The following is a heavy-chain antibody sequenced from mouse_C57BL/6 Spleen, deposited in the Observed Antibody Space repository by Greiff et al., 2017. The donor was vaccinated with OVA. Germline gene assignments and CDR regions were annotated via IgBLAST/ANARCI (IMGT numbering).Heavy chain of an antibody. CDR3: TRRDGYYYGSGGDY. CDR2: IDPETGGT. CDR1: GYTFTDYE. D-gene: IGHD1-1*01. V-gene: IGHV1-15*01. J-gene: IGHJ2*01. Sequence: VQLQQSGAELVRPGASVTLSCKASGYTFTDYEMHWVKQTPVHGLEWIGAIDPETGGTAYNQKFKGKAILTADKSSSTAYMELRSLTSEDSAVYYCTRRDGYYYGSGGDYWGQGTTLTVSS.